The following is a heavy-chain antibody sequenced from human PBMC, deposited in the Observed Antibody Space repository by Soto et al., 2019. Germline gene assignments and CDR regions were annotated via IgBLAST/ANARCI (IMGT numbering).Heavy chain of an antibody. CDR2: INAGNGNT. D-gene: IGHD1-26*01. Sequence: ASVKVSCKASGYTFTSYAMHWVRQAPGQRLEWMGWINAGNGNTKYSQKFQGRVTITRDTSASTAYMELSSLRSEDTAVYYCARSIGIVGATVWFDPWGQGTLVTVSS. J-gene: IGHJ5*02. V-gene: IGHV1-3*01. CDR1: GYTFTSYA. CDR3: ARSIGIVGATVWFDP.